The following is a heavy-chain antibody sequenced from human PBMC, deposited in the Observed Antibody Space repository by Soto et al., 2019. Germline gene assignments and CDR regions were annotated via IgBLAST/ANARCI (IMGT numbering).Heavy chain of an antibody. Sequence: GGSLRLFCTASGFTFSHYAMRWVRQAPGKGLDWVSGIGGSGDNIFYADSVKGRFTVSRDNSKNTLYLEMNSLRVEDTAVYYCVKDPVTGWFDSWGQGTLVTVSS. CDR2: IGGSGDNI. V-gene: IGHV3-23*01. D-gene: IGHD2-21*02. J-gene: IGHJ5*01. CDR1: GFTFSHYA. CDR3: VKDPVTGWFDS.